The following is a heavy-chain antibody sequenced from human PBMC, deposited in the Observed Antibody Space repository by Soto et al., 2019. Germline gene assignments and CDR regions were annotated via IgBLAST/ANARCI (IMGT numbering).Heavy chain of an antibody. J-gene: IGHJ4*02. CDR1: GNTFASHG. V-gene: IGHV1-18*01. Sequence: QVQLVQSGPEVKKPGASVKVSCKASGNTFASHGFPWVRQAPGQGLEWMGWISGFNGQTNYALKFQGRVSLATDTPTSTAYMELRSRRSDDTAVYFCARVDPRGVAVVRDYWGQGTLVTVSS. CDR2: ISGFNGQT. D-gene: IGHD3-10*01. CDR3: ARVDPRGVAVVRDY.